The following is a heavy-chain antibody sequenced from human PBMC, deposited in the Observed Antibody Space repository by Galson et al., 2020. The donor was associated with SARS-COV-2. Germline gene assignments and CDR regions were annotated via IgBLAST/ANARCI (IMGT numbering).Heavy chain of an antibody. CDR3: AKDYRNGYYGADH. Sequence: GGSLRLSCEVSGFTFMNHGMHWVRQAPGKGLEWVAVISYDGRNTYYADSVKGRFIISRDNSQSALFLQMNSLTSEDTAVYYCAKDYRNGYYGADHWGQGTLVTVSS. D-gene: IGHD3-3*01. CDR2: ISYDGRNT. CDR1: GFTFMNHG. V-gene: IGHV3-30*18. J-gene: IGHJ4*02.